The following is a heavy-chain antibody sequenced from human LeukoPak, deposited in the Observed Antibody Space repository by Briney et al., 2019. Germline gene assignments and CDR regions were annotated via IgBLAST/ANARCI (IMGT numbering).Heavy chain of an antibody. D-gene: IGHD2-2*02. CDR2: INPNSGGA. Sequence: ASVKVSRKASGYTFTGYYMHWVRQAPGQGLEWMGWINPNSGGANYAQKLQGRVTMTRDTSISTAYMDLSSLRSDDTAVYYWARDYGGFCTSDNCYRTIFDYWGQGTLVTVSS. CDR3: ARDYGGFCTSDNCYRTIFDY. J-gene: IGHJ4*02. V-gene: IGHV1-2*02. CDR1: GYTFTGYY.